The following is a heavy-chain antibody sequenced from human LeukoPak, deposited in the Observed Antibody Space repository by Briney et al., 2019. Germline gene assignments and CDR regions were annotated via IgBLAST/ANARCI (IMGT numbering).Heavy chain of an antibody. J-gene: IGHJ4*02. CDR3: AREVGYGGGGYYFDY. CDR1: GYTFTSYY. D-gene: IGHD5-12*01. V-gene: IGHV1-46*01. CDR2: INPSGGST. Sequence: ASVKVSCKASGYTFTSYYMHWVRQAPGQGLEWMGIINPSGGSTNYAQKFQGRVTITTDESTSTAYMELSSLRSEDTAVYYCAREVGYGGGGYYFDYWGQGTLVTVSS.